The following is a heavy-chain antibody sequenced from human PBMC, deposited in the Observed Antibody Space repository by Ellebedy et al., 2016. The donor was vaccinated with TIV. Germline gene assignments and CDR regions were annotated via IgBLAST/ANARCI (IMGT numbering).Heavy chain of an antibody. CDR2: ISNSGSRI. CDR1: GFSFSDYS. D-gene: IGHD3-10*01. Sequence: GGSLRLXXGVSGFSFSDYSMNWVRQAPGKGLEWVSSISNSGSRIYYADSVRGRFTISRDNAKNSLFLQMNSLRAEDTAMYYCTRSAGDGSGSDWYYFDYWGQGTRVTVSS. CDR3: TRSAGDGSGSDWYYFDY. J-gene: IGHJ4*02. V-gene: IGHV3-21*01.